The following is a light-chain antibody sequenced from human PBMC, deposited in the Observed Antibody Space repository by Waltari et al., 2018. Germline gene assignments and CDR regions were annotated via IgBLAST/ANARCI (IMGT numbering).Light chain of an antibody. Sequence: QSALTQPAPVSGSPGQSITLSCTGTTSDLGGYNFVSWYQQHPGKAPKLLIYDVSSRPSGISSRFSGSKFGNTASLTISGLQPEDEADYYCSSFTSSSTWVFGGGTKLTVL. CDR1: TSDLGGYNF. CDR3: SSFTSSSTWV. CDR2: DVS. V-gene: IGLV2-14*03. J-gene: IGLJ3*02.